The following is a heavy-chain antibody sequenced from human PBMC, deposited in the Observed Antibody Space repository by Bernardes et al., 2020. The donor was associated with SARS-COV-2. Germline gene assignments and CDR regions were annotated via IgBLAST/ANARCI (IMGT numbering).Heavy chain of an antibody. J-gene: IGHJ3*02. V-gene: IGHV2-70*11. D-gene: IGHD3-16*01. CDR1: GFSLSTSGMC. CDR2: IDWDDDK. CDR3: ARTSYDYVWGRMAFDI. Sequence: SGPTLVKPTQTLTLTCTFSGFSLSTSGMCVSWIRQPPGKALEWLARIDWDDDKYYSTSLKTRLTISKDTSKNQVVLTMTNMDPVDTATYYCARTSYDYVWGRMAFDIWGQGTMVTVSS.